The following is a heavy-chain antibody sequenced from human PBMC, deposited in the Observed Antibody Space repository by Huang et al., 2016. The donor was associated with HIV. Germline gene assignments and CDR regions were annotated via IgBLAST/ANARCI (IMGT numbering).Heavy chain of an antibody. Sequence: QLQLQESGPGPVKPSATLSLTCSVSGGHLSGRRYYWGWIRNPHGNGLEWMWSSWGGTRMVWWRGWGWVGCIGESGDSPYSPSLKSLVTISVDRSKNQFSMKWSSVTAADTAVYYCARGQSGPSQWLASLGNYYYYMDVWGKGTTVTVSS. CDR2: IGESGDS. J-gene: IGHJ6*03. D-gene: IGHD6-19*01. CDR1: GGHLSGRRYY. CDR3: ARGQSGPSQWLASLGNYYYYMDV. V-gene: IGHV4-39*01.